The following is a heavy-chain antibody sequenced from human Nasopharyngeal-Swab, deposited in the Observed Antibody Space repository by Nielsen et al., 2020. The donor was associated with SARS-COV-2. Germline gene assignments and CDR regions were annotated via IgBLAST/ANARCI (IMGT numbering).Heavy chain of an antibody. CDR1: GFNFNMYS. V-gene: IGHV3-21*01. J-gene: IGHJ6*02. Sequence: GESLKISCATSGFNFNMYSMYWVRQAPRKGLEWVSSISSSSNYIYYGDSVKGRFTISRDNTQKSLYLEMNSLRVEDTAVYYCARLGTESYHYYSLDVWGQGTTVTVSS. CDR3: ARLGTESYHYYSLDV. D-gene: IGHD3-10*01. CDR2: ISSSSNYI.